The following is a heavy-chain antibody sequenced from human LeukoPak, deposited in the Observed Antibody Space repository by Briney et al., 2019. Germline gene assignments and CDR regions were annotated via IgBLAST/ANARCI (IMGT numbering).Heavy chain of an antibody. CDR3: ARGRDSSSSYPGY. CDR2: MTPNSGNT. D-gene: IGHD6-6*01. Sequence: ASVKVSCKASGYTFTGYCIHWVRQAPGQGLEWMGWMTPNSGNTYYAQKFQGRVTMTRNTSISTAYMELSSLRSEDTAVYYCARGRDSSSSYPGYWGQGTLVTVSS. J-gene: IGHJ4*02. V-gene: IGHV1-8*02. CDR1: GYTFTGYC.